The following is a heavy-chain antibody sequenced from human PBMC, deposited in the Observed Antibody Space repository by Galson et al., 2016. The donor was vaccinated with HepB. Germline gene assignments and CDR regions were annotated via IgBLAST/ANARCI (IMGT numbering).Heavy chain of an antibody. J-gene: IGHJ3*02. Sequence: ETLSLTCAVYGGSSSGYYWSWIRQSPGKGLEWIGEINHRGSTNYNPSLKSQLTISVDTSKNQISLKLSFVTAADTAVYYCARGEFRLVRLRVFDIWGQGTMVTVSS. V-gene: IGHV4-34*01. CDR2: INHRGST. D-gene: IGHD3-16*01. CDR1: GGSSSGYY. CDR3: ARGEFRLVRLRVFDI.